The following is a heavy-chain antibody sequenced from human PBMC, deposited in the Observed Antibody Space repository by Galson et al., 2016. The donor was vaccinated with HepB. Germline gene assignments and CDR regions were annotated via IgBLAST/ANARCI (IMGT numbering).Heavy chain of an antibody. CDR2: TYYXSKWYN. CDR1: GDSVSSNSAA. J-gene: IGHJ4*02. V-gene: IGHV6-1*01. CDR3: ARVRSYNLHDGVFDY. Sequence: SGDSVSSNSAAWNWIRQSPSRGLEWLGRTYYXSKWYNDYAASVKSRTTINPDTSKNRFSLQLRSVTPEDTAVYYCARVRSYNLHDGVFDYWGQGILVTVSS. D-gene: IGHD1-20*01.